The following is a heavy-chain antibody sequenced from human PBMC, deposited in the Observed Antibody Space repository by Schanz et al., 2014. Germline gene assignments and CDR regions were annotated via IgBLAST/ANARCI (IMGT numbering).Heavy chain of an antibody. CDR2: ISYDGSNK. CDR1: GFTLSNSD. J-gene: IGHJ4*02. D-gene: IGHD2-15*01. V-gene: IGHV3-30-3*01. Sequence: VHLVESGGGLVQPGGSLRLSCAASGFTLSNSDMHWVRQAPGKGLEWVAVISYDGSNKYYADSVKGRFTISRDNSKNTLYLQMNTLRAEDTAVYYCARDRGYCSGGSCLTFDYWGQGTLVTVSS. CDR3: ARDRGYCSGGSCLTFDY.